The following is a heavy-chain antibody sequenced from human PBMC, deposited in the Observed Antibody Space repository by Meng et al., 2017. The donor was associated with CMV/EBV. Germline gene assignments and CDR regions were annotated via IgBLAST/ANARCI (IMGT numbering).Heavy chain of an antibody. D-gene: IGHD3-3*01. V-gene: IGHV3-30-3*01. CDR1: GFTFSSYA. J-gene: IGHJ6*02. CDR2: ISYDGSNK. CDR3: ARGTYYDFWSGYCPSCYYYGMDV. Sequence: GESLKISCAASGFTFSSYAMHWVRQAPGKGLEWEAVISYDGSNKYYADSVKGRFTISRDNSKNTLYLQMNSLRAEDTAVYYCARGTYYDFWSGYCPSCYYYGMDVWGQGTTVTVSS.